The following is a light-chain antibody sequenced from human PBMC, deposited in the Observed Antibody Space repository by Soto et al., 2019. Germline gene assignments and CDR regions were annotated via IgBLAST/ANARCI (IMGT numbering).Light chain of an antibody. CDR2: DAS. CDR3: QQAYSFPIT. Sequence: DIQMTQSPSTLSGSVGDRVTITCRASQTISSWWARCQQKAGKAARLLISDASSLQSGVPSRSSGSGSGTDFTLTINSLQPDDFATYYCQQAYSFPITFGQGTRLEIK. V-gene: IGKV1-5*01. J-gene: IGKJ5*01. CDR1: QTISSW.